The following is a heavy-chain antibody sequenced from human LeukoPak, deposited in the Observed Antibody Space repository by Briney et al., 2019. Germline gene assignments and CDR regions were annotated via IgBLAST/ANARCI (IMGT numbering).Heavy chain of an antibody. J-gene: IGHJ4*02. Sequence: GGSLRLSCAASGFTFSSSWMHWVRQAPGKGLEWVSSISSSSSYIYYADSVKGRFTISRDNAKNSLYLQMNSLRAEDTAVYYCARVSNVVATIWGQGTLVTVSS. CDR2: ISSSSSYI. CDR3: ARVSNVVATI. V-gene: IGHV3-21*01. CDR1: GFTFSSSW. D-gene: IGHD5-12*01.